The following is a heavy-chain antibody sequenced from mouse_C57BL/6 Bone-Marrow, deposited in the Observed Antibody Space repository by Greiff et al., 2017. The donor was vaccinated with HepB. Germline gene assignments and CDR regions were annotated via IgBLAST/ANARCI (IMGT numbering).Heavy chain of an antibody. Sequence: VMLVESGGGLVQPGGSLKLSCAASGFTFSDYYMYWVRQTPEKRLEWVAYISNGGGSTYYPDTVKGRFTISRDNAKNTLYLQMSRLKSEDTAMYYCASPITTVVARDYAMDYWGQGTSVTVSS. V-gene: IGHV5-12*01. J-gene: IGHJ4*01. CDR1: GFTFSDYY. CDR3: ASPITTVVARDYAMDY. CDR2: ISNGGGST. D-gene: IGHD1-1*01.